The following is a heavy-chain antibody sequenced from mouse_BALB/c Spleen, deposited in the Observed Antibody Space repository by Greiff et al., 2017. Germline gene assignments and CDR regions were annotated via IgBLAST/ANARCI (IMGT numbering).Heavy chain of an antibody. CDR3: ARRGLRRGSYYAMDD. D-gene: IGHD2-4*01. J-gene: IGHJ4*01. V-gene: IGHV1-9*01. CDR1: GYTFSSYW. CDR2: ILPGSGST. Sequence: QVQLKQSGAELMKPGASVKISCKATGYTFSSYWIEWVKQRPGHGLEWIGEILPGSGSTNYNEKFKGKATFTADTSSNTAYMQLSSLTSEDSAVYYCARRGLRRGSYYAMDDWGQGTSVTVSS.